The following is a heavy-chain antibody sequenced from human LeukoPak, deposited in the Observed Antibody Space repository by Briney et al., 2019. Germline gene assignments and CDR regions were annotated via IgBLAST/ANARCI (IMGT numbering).Heavy chain of an antibody. D-gene: IGHD3-22*01. V-gene: IGHV3-48*02. CDR3: ARADLGYYDSSGYGGVDY. CDR1: GFTFSSYS. J-gene: IGHJ4*02. CDR2: ISSSSSTI. Sequence: GGSLRLSCAASGFTFSSYSMNWVRQAPGKGLEWVSYISSSSSTIYYADSVKGRFTISRDNAKNSLYLQMNSLRDEDTAVYYCARADLGYYDSSGYGGVDYWGQGTLVTVSS.